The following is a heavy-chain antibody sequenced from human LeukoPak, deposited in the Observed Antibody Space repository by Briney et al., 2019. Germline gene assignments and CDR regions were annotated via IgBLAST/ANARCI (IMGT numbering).Heavy chain of an antibody. CDR3: ARESGYDGRNAFDI. J-gene: IGHJ3*02. D-gene: IGHD5-12*01. V-gene: IGHV1-18*01. CDR2: ISAYNANT. Sequence: ASVKVSCKASGYTFTTYSISWLRQAPGEGLEWMGWISAYNANTNYAQKFHGRVTMTTDTSTTTAYMELRSLRSDDTAVYFCARESGYDGRNAFDIWGQGTMVTVSP. CDR1: GYTFTTYS.